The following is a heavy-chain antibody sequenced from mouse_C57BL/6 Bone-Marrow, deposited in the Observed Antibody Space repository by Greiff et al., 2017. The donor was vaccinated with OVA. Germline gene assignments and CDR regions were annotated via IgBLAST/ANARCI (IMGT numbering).Heavy chain of an antibody. J-gene: IGHJ2*01. V-gene: IGHV1-64*01. Sequence: QVQLKQPGAELVKPGASVKLSCKASGYTFTSYWMHWVKQRPGQGLEWIGMIHPNSGSTNYNEKFKSKATLTVDKSSSTAYMQLSSLTSEDSAVYYCARLVVAEGFDYWGQGTTLTVSS. CDR3: ARLVVAEGFDY. CDR2: IHPNSGST. CDR1: GYTFTSYW. D-gene: IGHD1-1*01.